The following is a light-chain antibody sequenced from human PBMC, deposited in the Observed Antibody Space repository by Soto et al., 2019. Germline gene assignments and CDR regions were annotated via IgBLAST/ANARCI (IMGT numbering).Light chain of an antibody. V-gene: IGKV1-5*01. Sequence: DIQMTQSPSTLSASVGDRVTITCRASQNINEWLAWYQQKPGKAPKFLIYDASILESGVPSRFSGSGSGTEFTLTISSLQPYDFATYYCQRYTSYSRTFGQGT. CDR1: QNINEW. J-gene: IGKJ1*01. CDR3: QRYTSYSRT. CDR2: DAS.